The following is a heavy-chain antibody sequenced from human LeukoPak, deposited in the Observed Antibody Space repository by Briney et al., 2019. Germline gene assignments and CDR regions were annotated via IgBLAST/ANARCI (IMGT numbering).Heavy chain of an antibody. J-gene: IGHJ4*02. CDR3: ATDLRLLPVERYYFDY. CDR2: IRYDGSNK. V-gene: IGHV3-30*02. CDR1: GFTFSSYG. D-gene: IGHD3-22*01. Sequence: GGSLRLSCAASGFTFSSYGMHWVRQAPGKGLEWVTFIRYDGSNKYYADSVKGRFTISRDNSKNTLYLQMNSLRAEDTAVYYCATDLRLLPVERYYFDYWGQGTLVTVSS.